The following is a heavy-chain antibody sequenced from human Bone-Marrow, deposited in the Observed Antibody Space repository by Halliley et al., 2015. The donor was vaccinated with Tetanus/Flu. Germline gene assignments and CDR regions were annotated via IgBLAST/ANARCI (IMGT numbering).Heavy chain of an antibody. D-gene: IGHD3-22*01. Sequence: INGDGDSTSYAGSVKGRFAISRDNAKSTLYLHLNSLSGEDAAVYFCATPFDRRGYRDDAFDIWGQGTMVTVSS. V-gene: IGHV3-74*01. J-gene: IGHJ3*02. CDR2: INGDGDST. CDR3: ATPFDRRGYRDDAFDI.